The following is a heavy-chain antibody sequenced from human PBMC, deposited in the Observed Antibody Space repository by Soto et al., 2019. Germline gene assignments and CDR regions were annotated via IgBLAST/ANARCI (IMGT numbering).Heavy chain of an antibody. CDR3: AKTSPGKTIFWE. Sequence: GGSLRLSCAASGFTFNTEVMSWARQAPGKGLEWVSSISDSGGSTYYADSVKCRFTISRDNSRNTLYLQMNSLRVEDMAIYYCAKTSPGKTIFWEWGQGTLVTVSS. D-gene: IGHD3-9*01. V-gene: IGHV3-23*01. CDR2: ISDSGGST. J-gene: IGHJ4*02. CDR1: GFTFNTEV.